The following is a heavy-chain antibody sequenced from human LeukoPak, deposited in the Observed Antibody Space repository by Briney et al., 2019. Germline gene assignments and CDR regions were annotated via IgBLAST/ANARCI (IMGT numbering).Heavy chain of an antibody. V-gene: IGHV3-30*02. CDR2: IRHDGSNK. D-gene: IGHD4-17*01. CDR3: ANLPGGDYGDYYYYYYMDV. Sequence: GGSLRLTCAASGFTFSSYGMHWVRQAPGKGLEWVAFIRHDGSNKYYADSVKGRFTISRDNSKNTLYLQMNSLRAEDTAVYYCANLPGGDYGDYYYYYYMDVWGKGTTVTVSS. J-gene: IGHJ6*03. CDR1: GFTFSSYG.